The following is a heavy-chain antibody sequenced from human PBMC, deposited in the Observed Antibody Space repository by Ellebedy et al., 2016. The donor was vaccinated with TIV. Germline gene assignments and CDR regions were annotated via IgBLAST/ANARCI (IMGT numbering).Heavy chain of an antibody. V-gene: IGHV6-1*01. J-gene: IGHJ6*02. CDR3: ARDRTGVRSNNYYGMDV. CDR2: TYYRSKWYN. D-gene: IGHD1-14*01. Sequence: SCAISGDSVSSNSAAWNWIRQSPSRGLEWLGRTYYRSKWYNDYAVSVKSRITINPDTSKNQFSLQLNSVTPEDTAVYYCARDRTGVRSNNYYGMDVWGQGTTVTVSS. CDR1: GDSVSSNSAA.